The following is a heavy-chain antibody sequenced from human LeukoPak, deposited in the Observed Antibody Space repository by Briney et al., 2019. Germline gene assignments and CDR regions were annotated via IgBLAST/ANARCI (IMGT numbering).Heavy chain of an antibody. Sequence: SETLSLTCAVYGGSFSGYYWGWIRQPPGKGLEWIGEINHSGSTNYNPSLKSRVTISVDTSKNQFSLKLSSVTAADTAVYYCAGDHLYCSSTSCYGGPFDYWGQGTLVTVSS. CDR1: GGSFSGYY. V-gene: IGHV4-34*01. CDR2: INHSGST. D-gene: IGHD2-2*01. J-gene: IGHJ4*02. CDR3: AGDHLYCSSTSCYGGPFDY.